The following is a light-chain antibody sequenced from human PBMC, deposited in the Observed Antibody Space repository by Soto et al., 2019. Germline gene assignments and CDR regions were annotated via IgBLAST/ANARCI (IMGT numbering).Light chain of an antibody. CDR2: GAS. CDR1: QSISSS. CDR3: QHYNYWPPKT. Sequence: PGERASLSCGAIQSISSSFLAWYQQKPGQAPRLLIYGASSRATGIPDRFSGTGSETDFTLTISSLQSEDFAVYYCQHYNYWPPKTFGQGTKVDIK. J-gene: IGKJ1*01. V-gene: IGKV3D-15*01.